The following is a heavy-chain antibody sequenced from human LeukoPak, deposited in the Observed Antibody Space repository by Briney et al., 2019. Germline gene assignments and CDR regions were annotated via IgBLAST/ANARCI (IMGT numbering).Heavy chain of an antibody. CDR1: GGSISRNSDY. J-gene: IGHJ4*02. D-gene: IGHD6-13*01. V-gene: IGHV4-39*01. Sequence: SETLSLTCTVSGGSISRNSDYWSWIRQPPGKGLEWIGSIHYSGSTYDNPSLKSRVTISVDMSKNQFSLKLSSVTAADTAMYYCAILTTAGTFLSNWGQGTLVTVSS. CDR3: AILTTAGTFLSN. CDR2: IHYSGST.